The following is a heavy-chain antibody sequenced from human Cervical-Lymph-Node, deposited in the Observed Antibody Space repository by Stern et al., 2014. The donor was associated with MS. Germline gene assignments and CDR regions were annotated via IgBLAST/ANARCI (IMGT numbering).Heavy chain of an antibody. Sequence: QVQLLQPGGEVKKPGASVKVSCKASGYTFTSYGISWVRQAPGQGLEWMGWISAYNGNTNYVERLQGRVTMTTDTSTSTAYMELRSLKSDDTAVYYCARGGSGWPFDYWGQGTLVTVSS. CDR1: GYTFTSYG. J-gene: IGHJ4*02. V-gene: IGHV1-18*01. CDR3: ARGGSGWPFDY. D-gene: IGHD6-19*01. CDR2: ISAYNGNT.